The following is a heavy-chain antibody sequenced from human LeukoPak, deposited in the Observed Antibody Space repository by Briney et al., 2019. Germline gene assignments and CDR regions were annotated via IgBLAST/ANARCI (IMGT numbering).Heavy chain of an antibody. CDR2: MNPNSGNT. J-gene: IGHJ4*02. V-gene: IGHV1-8*01. CDR3: ARGVTYYDILTGYFSPSGGPFDY. Sequence: GASVKVSRKASGYTFTSYDINWVRQATGQGLEWMGWMNPNSGNTGYAQKFQGRVTMTRNTSISTAYMELSSLRSEDTAVYYCARGVTYYDILTGYFSPSGGPFDYWGQGTLVTVSS. CDR1: GYTFTSYD. D-gene: IGHD3-9*01.